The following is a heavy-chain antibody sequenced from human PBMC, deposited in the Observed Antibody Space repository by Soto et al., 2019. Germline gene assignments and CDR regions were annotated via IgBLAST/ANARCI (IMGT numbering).Heavy chain of an antibody. J-gene: IGHJ4*02. CDR2: ISGSGDGT. Sequence: EVQLLESGGDLVQPGGSLRLSCAASGFPFLNYAMSWVRQAPGKGLEWVSTISGSGDGTYYADSVKGRFTISRDNSKNTLYLQMNSLRAEDTAVYSRAQAGSSGWYFTKIWSLWGQGTLVTVSS. V-gene: IGHV3-23*01. CDR3: AQAGSSGWYFTKIWSL. D-gene: IGHD6-19*01. CDR1: GFPFLNYA.